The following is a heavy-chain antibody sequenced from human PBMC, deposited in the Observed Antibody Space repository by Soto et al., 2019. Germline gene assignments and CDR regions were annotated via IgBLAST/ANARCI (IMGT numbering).Heavy chain of an antibody. CDR3: ARKKYPDGLNV. V-gene: IGHV4-59*01. J-gene: IGHJ6*02. CDR1: GGSISGYF. CDR2: LSDSGST. D-gene: IGHD2-2*01. Sequence: TLSLTCTVSGGSISGYFWSWIRQPPGKGLECIGYLSDSGSTDYTPSLNSRVTISVDTSKNQFSLQLSSVTAADTAVYYCARKKYPDGLNVCGQRTMVSSSS.